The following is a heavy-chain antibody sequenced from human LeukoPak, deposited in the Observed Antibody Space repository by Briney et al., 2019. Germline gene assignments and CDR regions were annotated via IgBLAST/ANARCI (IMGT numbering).Heavy chain of an antibody. CDR1: GYTFTSYY. J-gene: IGHJ4*02. CDR2: INPSGGST. V-gene: IGHV1-46*01. Sequence: GASVKVSCKASGYTFTSYYMHWVRQAPGQGLEWMGIINPSGGSTSYAQKFQGRVTITTDESTSTAYMELSSLRSEDTAVYYCARAPRITIFGVVISGFDYWGQGTLVTVSS. D-gene: IGHD3-3*01. CDR3: ARAPRITIFGVVISGFDY.